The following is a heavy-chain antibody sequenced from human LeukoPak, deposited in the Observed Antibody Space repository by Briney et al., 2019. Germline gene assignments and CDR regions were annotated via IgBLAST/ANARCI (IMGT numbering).Heavy chain of an antibody. CDR1: GGSISSYY. J-gene: IGHJ6*03. D-gene: IGHD3-10*01. CDR3: ARWGSGSYDPYYYYMDV. V-gene: IGHV4-59*01. CDR2: IYYSGST. Sequence: PSETLSLTCTVSGGSISSYYWSWIRQPPGKGLEWIGYIYYSGSTNYNPSLKSRVTISVDTSKDQFSLKLSSVTAADTAVYYCARWGSGSYDPYYYYMDVWGKGTTVTISS.